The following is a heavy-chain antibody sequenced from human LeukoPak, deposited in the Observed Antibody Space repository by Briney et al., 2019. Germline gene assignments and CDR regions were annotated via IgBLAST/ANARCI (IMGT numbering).Heavy chain of an antibody. J-gene: IGHJ1*01. V-gene: IGHV3-15*01. Sequence: GGSLRLSCAASGFTFSNAWMSWVRQAPGKGLEWVGRIKSKTDGGTTDYAAPVKGRFTISGDDSKNTLYLQMNSLKTEDTAVYYCTTDLDGDYEEYFQHWGQGTLVTVSS. CDR2: IKSKTDGGTT. CDR1: GFTFSNAW. CDR3: TTDLDGDYEEYFQH. D-gene: IGHD4-17*01.